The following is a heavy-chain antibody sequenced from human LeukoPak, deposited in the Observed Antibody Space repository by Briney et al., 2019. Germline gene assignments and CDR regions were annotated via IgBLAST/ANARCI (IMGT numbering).Heavy chain of an antibody. CDR3: ARAPITSPFYFDY. D-gene: IGHD2-2*01. CDR1: AFAFDEHG. J-gene: IGHJ4*02. V-gene: IGHV3-20*04. CDR2: INWSGGST. Sequence: GGSLRLSCTASAFAFDEHGMSWVRQVPGKGLEWVSGINWSGGSTGYADPLRGRLTISRDNAKNSLYLQMDSLRAEDTALYYCARAPITSPFYFDYWGQGTLVTVSS.